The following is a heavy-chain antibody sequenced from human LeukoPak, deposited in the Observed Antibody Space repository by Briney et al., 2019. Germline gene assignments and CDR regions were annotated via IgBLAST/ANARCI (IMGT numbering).Heavy chain of an antibody. CDR2: INNDGSST. J-gene: IGHJ4*02. CDR1: GFTFSSYW. V-gene: IGHV3-74*01. CDR3: ARAYTYYYDH. D-gene: IGHD2-2*02. Sequence: GGSLRLSCEASGFTFSSYWMHWVRQVPGKGLVWVSRINNDGSSTVYADSVKGRFTISRDNAKNTLYLQMNSLRAEDTAMYYCARAYTYYYDHWGQGTLVTVSS.